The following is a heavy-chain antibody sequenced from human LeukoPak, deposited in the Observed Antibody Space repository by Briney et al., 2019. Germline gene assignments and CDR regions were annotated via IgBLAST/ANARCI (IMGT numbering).Heavy chain of an antibody. V-gene: IGHV1-69*04. CDR2: IIPILGIA. Sequence: GASVKVSCKASGGTFTSYAISWVRQAPGQGLEWMGRIIPILGIANYAQKFQGRVTITADKSTSTAYMELSSLRSDDTAVYYCARGIVVVITALAPDDFDIWGQGTMVTVS. D-gene: IGHD3-22*01. CDR1: GGTFTSYA. CDR3: ARGIVVVITALAPDDFDI. J-gene: IGHJ3*02.